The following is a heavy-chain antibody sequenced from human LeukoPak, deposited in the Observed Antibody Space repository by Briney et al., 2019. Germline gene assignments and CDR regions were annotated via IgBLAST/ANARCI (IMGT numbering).Heavy chain of an antibody. CDR3: ARRLSTYSSSPYFDY. J-gene: IGHJ4*02. CDR2: IYYSGGT. Sequence: SETLSLTCTVSGGSISSSSYYWGWIRQPPGKGLEWIGSIYYSGGTYYNPSLKSRVTISVDTSKNQFSLTLSSVPAADTAVYYCARRLSTYSSSPYFDYWGQGTLVTVSS. V-gene: IGHV4-39*01. D-gene: IGHD6-6*01. CDR1: GGSISSSSYY.